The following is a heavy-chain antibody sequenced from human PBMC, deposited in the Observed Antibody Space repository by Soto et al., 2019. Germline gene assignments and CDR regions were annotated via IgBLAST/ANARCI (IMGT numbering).Heavy chain of an antibody. CDR2: IYTTRSP. CDR1: GDSVSKYY. Sequence: SDTLSLTCTVSGDSVSKYYWNWIRQPAGKGLEWIGRIYTTRSPNYNPSLKSRVTMSVDTSKNQFSLKLNLSSVTAADTAVYYCARSPAYGDYANLDTWGQGTLVTVSS. CDR3: ARSPAYGDYANLDT. J-gene: IGHJ5*02. V-gene: IGHV4-4*07. D-gene: IGHD4-17*01.